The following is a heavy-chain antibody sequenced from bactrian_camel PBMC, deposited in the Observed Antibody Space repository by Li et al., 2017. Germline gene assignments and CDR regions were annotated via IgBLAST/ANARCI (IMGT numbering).Heavy chain of an antibody. CDR2: ITWSGDRT. V-gene: IGHV3S59*01. Sequence: VQLVESGGGSVQDGGSLRLSCVVSGSTFNTCMAWFRQAPGKGLEWVAGITWSGDRTIYADSVKGRFTMSRDNAKNTLYLQLNSLKIEDTAVYYCALGSSRQATMTARGKGTQVTVS. CDR1: GSTFNTC. D-gene: IGHD3*01. J-gene: IGHJ4*01.